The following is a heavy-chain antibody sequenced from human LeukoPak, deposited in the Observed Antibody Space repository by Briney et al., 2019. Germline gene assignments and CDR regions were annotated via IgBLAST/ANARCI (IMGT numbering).Heavy chain of an antibody. CDR1: GYTFTSYD. CDR2: MNPNSGNT. CDR3: ARPDYGDNDYYYYYSMDV. J-gene: IGHJ6*02. Sequence: ASVKVSCKASGYTFTSYDINWVRQATGQGLEWMGWMNPNSGNTGYAQKFQGRVTMTRNTSISTAYMELSSLRSEDTAVYYCARPDYGDNDYYYYYSMDVWGQGTTVTVSS. V-gene: IGHV1-8*01. D-gene: IGHD4-17*01.